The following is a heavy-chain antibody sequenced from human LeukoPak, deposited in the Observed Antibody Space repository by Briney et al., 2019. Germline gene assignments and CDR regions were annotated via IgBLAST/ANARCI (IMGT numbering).Heavy chain of an antibody. Sequence: AGGSLRLSCVVSGFTVSSNYVSWVRQAPGKGLEWVSIIYSDGTTYYADSVKGRFTISRDNSKNTLYLQMNSLRAEDTAVYYCARVGGSYYSEYFQHWGQGTLVTVSS. CDR2: IYSDGTT. D-gene: IGHD1-26*01. V-gene: IGHV3-53*01. CDR1: GFTVSSNY. CDR3: ARVGGSYYSEYFQH. J-gene: IGHJ1*01.